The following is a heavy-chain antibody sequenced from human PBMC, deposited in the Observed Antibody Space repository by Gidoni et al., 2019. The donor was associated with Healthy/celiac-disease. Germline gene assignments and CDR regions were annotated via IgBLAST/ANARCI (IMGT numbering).Heavy chain of an antibody. CDR2: MKSKTDGGKT. D-gene: IGHD3-3*01. Sequence: EVQLVESGGGLVKPGGSLRLSCAASGFTFSNAWMSRVRQAPGKGLEWVGRMKSKTDGGKTDYAAPVKGRFTISRDDSKNTLYLQMNSLKTEDTAVYYCTTVRARLGHFGQYAPFDPWGQGTLVTVSS. CDR3: TTVRARLGHFGQYAPFDP. CDR1: GFTFSNAW. V-gene: IGHV3-15*01. J-gene: IGHJ5*02.